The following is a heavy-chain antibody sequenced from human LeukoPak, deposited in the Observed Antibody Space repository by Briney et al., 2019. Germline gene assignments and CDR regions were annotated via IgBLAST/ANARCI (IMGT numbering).Heavy chain of an antibody. V-gene: IGHV4-59*05. CDR1: GGSISSYY. D-gene: IGHD3-16*01. J-gene: IGHJ5*02. CDR3: SSLEGLRDP. Sequence: SETLSLTCTVSGGSISSYYWSWIRQPAGKGLEWIGRIYFSGSTYYKPSPKSPVTLSVDTSQNPFSLKLSSVTAAHTPVYCCSSLEGLRDPWGQGTLVTVSS. CDR2: IYFSGST.